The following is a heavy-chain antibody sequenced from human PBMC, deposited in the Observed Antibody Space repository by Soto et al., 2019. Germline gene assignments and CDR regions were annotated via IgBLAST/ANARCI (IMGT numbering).Heavy chain of an antibody. V-gene: IGHV3-48*01. CDR2: STSTGSNV. J-gene: IGHJ4*02. D-gene: IGHD6-19*01. Sequence: PGGSLRHSCAASGFTFSSYTMNWVRQAPGKGREWVSSSTSTGSNVYYADSVKGRFTVSRDNAKNSLYLQMNSLRAEDTAVYYCARVITSSGRYEDYWRQGTLVTVSS. CDR3: ARVITSSGRYEDY. CDR1: GFTFSSYT.